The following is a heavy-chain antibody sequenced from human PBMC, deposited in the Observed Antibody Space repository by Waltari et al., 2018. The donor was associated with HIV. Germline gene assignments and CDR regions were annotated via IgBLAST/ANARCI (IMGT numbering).Heavy chain of an antibody. Sequence: QVQLQQWGAGLLKPSETLSLTCAVYGGSFSGYYWSWIRQPPGKGLEWIGEINHSGSTNYNPTLKSRVTISVDTSKNQFSLKLSSVTAADTAVYYCARGAAGYYDSSGYCDPWGQGTLVTVSS. CDR3: ARGAAGYYDSSGYCDP. CDR1: GGSFSGYY. J-gene: IGHJ5*02. V-gene: IGHV4-34*01. CDR2: INHSGST. D-gene: IGHD3-22*01.